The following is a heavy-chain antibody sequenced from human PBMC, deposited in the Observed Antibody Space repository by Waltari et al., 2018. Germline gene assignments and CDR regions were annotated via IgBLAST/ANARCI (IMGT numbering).Heavy chain of an antibody. V-gene: IGHV1-18*01. CDR2: ISAYNGNT. Sequence: QVQLVQSGAEVKKPGASVKVSCKASGYTFTSYGISWVRQAPGQGLEWMGWISAYNGNTNYAQKLQGRVTMTTDTSTSTAYMELRSLRSDDTAVYYCVRGPAHYYSSSSPLPSYYYYMDVWGKGTTVTISS. CDR3: VRGPAHYYSSSSPLPSYYYYMDV. CDR1: GYTFTSYG. J-gene: IGHJ6*03. D-gene: IGHD6-6*01.